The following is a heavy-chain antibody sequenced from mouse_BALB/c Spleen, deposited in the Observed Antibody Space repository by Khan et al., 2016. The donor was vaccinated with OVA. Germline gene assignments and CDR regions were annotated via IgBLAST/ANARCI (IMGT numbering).Heavy chain of an antibody. V-gene: IGHV5-9-3*01. J-gene: IGHJ3*01. CDR2: INSDGDYT. Sequence: EVLLVESGGGLVKPGGSLKLSCAASGFTFSTFAMSWVRQTPEMRLEWVTTINSDGDYTYYPDSVTGRFTVSRDNARNTLYLQMSSLRSEDTAMYYCARSPYGNFDYWGQGTLVTVAA. CDR1: GFTFSTFA. D-gene: IGHD2-1*01. CDR3: ARSPYGNFDY.